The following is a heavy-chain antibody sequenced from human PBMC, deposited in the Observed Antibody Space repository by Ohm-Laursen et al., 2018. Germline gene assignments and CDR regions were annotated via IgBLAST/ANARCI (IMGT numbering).Heavy chain of an antibody. J-gene: IGHJ4*02. CDR1: GGSFSGYY. CDR2: INHSGST. D-gene: IGHD3-10*01. CDR3: GRDYYGSGHFDY. V-gene: IGHV4-34*01. Sequence: TLSLTCAVYGGSFSGYYWSWIRQPPGKGLEWIGEINHSGSTNYNPSLKSRVTISVDTSKNQFSLKLSSVTAADTAVYYCGRDYYGSGHFDYWGQGTLVTVSS.